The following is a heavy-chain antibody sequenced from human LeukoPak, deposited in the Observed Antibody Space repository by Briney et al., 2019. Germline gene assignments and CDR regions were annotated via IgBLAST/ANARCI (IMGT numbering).Heavy chain of an antibody. D-gene: IGHD3-10*01. CDR1: GFTFSSYG. J-gene: IGHJ4*02. Sequence: GGTLRLSCAASGFTFSSYGMSWVRQAPGKGLEWVSAISGSGGSTYYADSVKGRFTISRDNSKNTLYLQMNSLRVEDTAVYYCAKGVWFGYLTFWGQGTLVTVSS. CDR3: AKGVWFGYLTF. V-gene: IGHV3-23*01. CDR2: ISGSGGST.